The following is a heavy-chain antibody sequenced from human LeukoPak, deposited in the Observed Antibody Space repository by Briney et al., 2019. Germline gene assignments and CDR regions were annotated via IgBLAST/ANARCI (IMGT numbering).Heavy chain of an antibody. D-gene: IGHD6-13*01. CDR1: GFTFSSYG. Sequence: GGSLRLSCAASGFTFSSYGMHWVRQAPGKGLEWVAVISYGGSNKYYADSVKGRFTISRDNSKNTLYLQMNSLRAEDTAVYYCARERLNREAAAGYGMDVWGQGTTVTVSS. V-gene: IGHV3-30*19. CDR3: ARERLNREAAAGYGMDV. CDR2: ISYGGSNK. J-gene: IGHJ6*02.